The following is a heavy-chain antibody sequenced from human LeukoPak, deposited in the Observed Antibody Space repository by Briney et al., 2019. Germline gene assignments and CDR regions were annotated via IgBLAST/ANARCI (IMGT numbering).Heavy chain of an antibody. CDR3: ARAQNPYYGGNDY. CDR2: IYSGGST. Sequence: GGSLRLSCAASGFTVSSNYMSWVRQAPGKGLEWVSVIYSGGSTYYADSVKGRFTISRDNSKNTLYLQMNSLRAEDTAVYYCARAQNPYYGGNDYWGQGTLVTVSS. D-gene: IGHD4-23*01. V-gene: IGHV3-53*01. CDR1: GFTVSSNY. J-gene: IGHJ4*02.